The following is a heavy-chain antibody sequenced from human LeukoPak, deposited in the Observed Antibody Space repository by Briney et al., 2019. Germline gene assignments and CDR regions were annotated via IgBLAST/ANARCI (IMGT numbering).Heavy chain of an antibody. CDR2: VSASGGNT. CDR1: GFTFTNYA. D-gene: IGHD6-13*01. CDR3: AKSPLAAVGYFDY. V-gene: IGHV3-23*01. Sequence: PGGSLRLSCVASGFTFTNYAMSWVRQAPEKGLEWVSTVSASGGNTDYGDSVKGRFTISRDNSKNTLYLQMNSLRAGDTGLYYCAKSPLAAVGYFDYWGQGTLVTVSS. J-gene: IGHJ4*02.